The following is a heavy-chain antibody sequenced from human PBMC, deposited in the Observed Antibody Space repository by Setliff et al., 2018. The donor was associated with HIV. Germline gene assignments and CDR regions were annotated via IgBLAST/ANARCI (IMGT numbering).Heavy chain of an antibody. V-gene: IGHV1-18*01. CDR2: ISTHSDET. J-gene: IGHJ6*02. Sequence: GASVKVSCKPSGYTFTAYGLSWVRQAPGQGLEWMGWISTHSDETSYAQRLQGRVTMTTDTSTSTAYMELRRLTFDDTAVYYCARDVEHMMDVWGQGTTVTVSS. CDR3: ARDVEHMMDV. CDR1: GYTFTAYG.